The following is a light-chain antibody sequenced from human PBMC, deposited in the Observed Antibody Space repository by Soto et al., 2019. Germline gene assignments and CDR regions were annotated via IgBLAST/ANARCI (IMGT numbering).Light chain of an antibody. J-gene: IGLJ1*01. V-gene: IGLV2-14*01. Sequence: QSVLTQPASVSGSPGQSITISCTGTSSDVGGYNYVSWYQQHPGKAPKLMIYEVSNRPSGVSNRFSGSKSGNTASLTISGLQAEDEADYYCCSYTSSTAFYVFGTGTKVTVL. CDR2: EVS. CDR3: CSYTSSTAFYV. CDR1: SSDVGGYNY.